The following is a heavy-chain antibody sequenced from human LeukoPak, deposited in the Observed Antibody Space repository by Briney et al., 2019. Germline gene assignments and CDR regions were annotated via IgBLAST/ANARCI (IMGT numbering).Heavy chain of an antibody. D-gene: IGHD6-13*01. Sequence: SVKVSCKASGGTFSSYAISWVRQAPGQGLEWMGGIIPIFGTANYAQKFQGRVTITTDESTSTAYMELSRLRSDDTAVYYCAGEGRNPNDIAAAGIDAFDIWGQGTMVTVSS. CDR1: GGTFSSYA. CDR3: AGEGRNPNDIAAAGIDAFDI. J-gene: IGHJ3*02. CDR2: IIPIFGTA. V-gene: IGHV1-69*05.